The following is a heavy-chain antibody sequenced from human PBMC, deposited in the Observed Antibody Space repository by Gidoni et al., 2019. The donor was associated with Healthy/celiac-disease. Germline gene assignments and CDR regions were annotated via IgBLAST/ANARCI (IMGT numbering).Heavy chain of an antibody. V-gene: IGHV3-66*02. CDR1: GFTVSSTS. CDR3: ARGDDY. Sequence: EVQLVESGGGLVQPGGSLRLSCAASGFTVSSTSMSWVRQAPGKGLEWVSVIYSGGSTYYADSVKGRFTISRDTSKNTLYLQMNSLRVKDTAVYYCARGDDYWGQGTLVTVSS. D-gene: IGHD3-10*01. J-gene: IGHJ4*02. CDR2: IYSGGST.